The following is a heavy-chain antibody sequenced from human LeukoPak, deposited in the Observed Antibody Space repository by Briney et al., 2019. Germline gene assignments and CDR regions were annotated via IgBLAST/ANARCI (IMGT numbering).Heavy chain of an antibody. CDR3: AKIGRRYDFWTGYYEEEVDYMDV. V-gene: IGHV3-23*01. D-gene: IGHD3-3*01. J-gene: IGHJ6*03. Sequence: GGSLRLSCAASGLTFSSYGMSWVRQAPGRGLEWVSAISTTGGTTYYADSVRGRFTISRDNSRNTLYLQMNSLRAEDTAVYYCAKIGRRYDFWTGYYEEEVDYMDVWGKGTTVTVSS. CDR1: GLTFSSYG. CDR2: ISTTGGTT.